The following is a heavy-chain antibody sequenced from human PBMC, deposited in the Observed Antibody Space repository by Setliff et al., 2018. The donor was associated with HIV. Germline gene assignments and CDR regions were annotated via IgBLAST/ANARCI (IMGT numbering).Heavy chain of an antibody. CDR3: ARRGAYGYDYFDH. D-gene: IGHD5-12*01. Sequence: SETLSLTCAVSGYSISSGYYWGWIRQPPGKGLEWIGSIFHSAATNYNPSLKSRVTISIDTSKNQFSLKLTSVTAADTAVYYCARRGAYGYDYFDHWGPGILVTV. V-gene: IGHV4-38-2*01. CDR1: GYSISSGYY. J-gene: IGHJ4*02. CDR2: IFHSAAT.